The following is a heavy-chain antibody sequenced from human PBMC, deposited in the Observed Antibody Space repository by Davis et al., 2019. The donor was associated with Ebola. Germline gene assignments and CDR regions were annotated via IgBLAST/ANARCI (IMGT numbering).Heavy chain of an antibody. Sequence: ASVKVSCKASGYTFTGYYMHWVRQAPGQGLEWMGWINPNSGGTDYAQKFQGRVTMTRDTSINTAYMELSRLRSDDTAVYYCARDPAGYSGYDSYFDYWGQGTLVTVSS. J-gene: IGHJ4*02. CDR1: GYTFTGYY. V-gene: IGHV1-2*02. D-gene: IGHD5-12*01. CDR3: ARDPAGYSGYDSYFDY. CDR2: INPNSGGT.